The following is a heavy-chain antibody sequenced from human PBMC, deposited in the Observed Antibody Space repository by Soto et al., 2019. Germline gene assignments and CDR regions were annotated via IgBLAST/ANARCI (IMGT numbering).Heavy chain of an antibody. CDR2: INSDGRST. Sequence: EVQLVESGGGLVQPGGSLRLSCAASGFTFSSYWMHWVRQAPGKGLVWVSRINSDGRSTSYADSVKGRFTISRDNAKNTLYLQMNSLRAEDTAVYYCASYYGSGIYHPKYWGQGTLVTAAS. CDR3: ASYYGSGIYHPKY. J-gene: IGHJ4*02. CDR1: GFTFSSYW. V-gene: IGHV3-74*01. D-gene: IGHD3-10*01.